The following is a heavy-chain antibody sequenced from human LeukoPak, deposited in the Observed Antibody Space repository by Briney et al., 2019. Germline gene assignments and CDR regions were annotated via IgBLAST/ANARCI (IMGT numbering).Heavy chain of an antibody. Sequence: SETLSLTCAVYGGSFSGYFWGWIRQPQPPGKGLEWIASIFHSGSTYYNPSLTSRVTISVDTSKNQFSLRLSSVTAADTAVYYCARQETSSGWFENWFDPWGQGTLVTVSS. V-gene: IGHV4-34*12. J-gene: IGHJ5*02. CDR1: GGSFSGYF. D-gene: IGHD6-19*01. CDR2: IFHSGST. CDR3: ARQETSSGWFENWFDP.